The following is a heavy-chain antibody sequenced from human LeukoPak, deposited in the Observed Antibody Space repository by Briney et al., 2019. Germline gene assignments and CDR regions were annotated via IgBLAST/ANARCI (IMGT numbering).Heavy chain of an antibody. CDR3: ARAKEVFYGDYDY. J-gene: IGHJ4*02. CDR1: GYTFTSYD. V-gene: IGHV1-8*01. D-gene: IGHD4-17*01. Sequence: GASVKVSRKASGYTFTSYDINWVRQATGQGLEWMGWMNPNSGNTGYAQKFQGRVTMTRNTSISTAYMELSSLRSEDTAVYYCARAKEVFYGDYDYWGQGTLVTVSS. CDR2: MNPNSGNT.